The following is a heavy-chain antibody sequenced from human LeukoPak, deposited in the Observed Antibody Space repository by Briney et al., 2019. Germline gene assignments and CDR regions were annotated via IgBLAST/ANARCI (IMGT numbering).Heavy chain of an antibody. Sequence: ASVKVSCKASGYTFTGYYMHWVRQAPGQGLEWMGWINPNSGGTNYAQKFQGRVTMTRDTSISTAYMELSRLRSDDTAAYYCARGSAYYYDSSGYCDYWGQGTLVTVSS. CDR2: INPNSGGT. V-gene: IGHV1-2*02. CDR3: ARGSAYYYDSSGYCDY. CDR1: GYTFTGYY. J-gene: IGHJ4*02. D-gene: IGHD3-22*01.